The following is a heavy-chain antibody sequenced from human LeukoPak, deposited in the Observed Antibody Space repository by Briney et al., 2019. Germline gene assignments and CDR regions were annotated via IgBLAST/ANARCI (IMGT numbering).Heavy chain of an antibody. Sequence: KPSETLSLTCAVYGGSFSGYYWSWIRQPPGKGLEWIGEINHSGSTNYNPSLQSRVTISIDKSKNQFSLKLSSVTAADTAVYYCARASHDYGDYSHFDYWGQGTLVTVSS. CDR3: ARASHDYGDYSHFDY. CDR2: INHSGST. V-gene: IGHV4-34*01. J-gene: IGHJ4*02. CDR1: GGSFSGYY. D-gene: IGHD4-17*01.